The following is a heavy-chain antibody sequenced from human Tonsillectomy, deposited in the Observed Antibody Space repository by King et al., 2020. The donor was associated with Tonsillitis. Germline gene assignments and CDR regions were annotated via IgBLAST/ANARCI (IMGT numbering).Heavy chain of an antibody. Sequence: VQLQESGPRLVMPSQTLSLTCTVSGDSISRGDDYWSWIRQSPGKGLEWIGYIYYSGSTYYNSSLKSRVTISINTSKNQFSLKMRSVTVADTAVYYCARADGSGSYWVPNWFDSWGQGIPVTVSS. CDR2: IYYSGST. CDR1: GDSISRGDDY. V-gene: IGHV4-30-4*08. J-gene: IGHJ5*01. D-gene: IGHD3-10*01. CDR3: ARADGSGSYWVPNWFDS.